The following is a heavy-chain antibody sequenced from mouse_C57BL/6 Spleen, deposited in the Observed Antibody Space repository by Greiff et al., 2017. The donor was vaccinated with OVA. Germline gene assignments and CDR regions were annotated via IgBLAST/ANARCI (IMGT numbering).Heavy chain of an antibody. D-gene: IGHD2-3*01. V-gene: IGHV3-6*01. CDR3: ARESYDGYFLFAY. CDR1: GYSITSGYY. Sequence: EVKLMESGPGLVKPSQSLSLTCSVTGYSITSGYYWNWIRQFPGNKLEWMGYISYDGSNNYNPSLKNRISITRDTSKNQFFLKLNSVTTEDTATYYCARESYDGYFLFAYWGQGTLVTVSA. J-gene: IGHJ3*01. CDR2: ISYDGSN.